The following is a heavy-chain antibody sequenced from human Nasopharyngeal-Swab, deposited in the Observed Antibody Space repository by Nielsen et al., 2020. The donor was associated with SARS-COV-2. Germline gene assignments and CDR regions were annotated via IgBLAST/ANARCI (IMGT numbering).Heavy chain of an antibody. Sequence: GGSLRLSCAASGFTFSSYGMHWVRQAPGKGLEWVSYISSSSSHTNYADSVKGRFTISRDNAKNSLYLQMNSLRAEDTAVYYCARVSPPLLTGPYYYYGMDVWGQGTTVTVSS. J-gene: IGHJ6*02. CDR3: ARVSPPLLTGPYYYYGMDV. CDR2: ISSSSSHT. V-gene: IGHV3-21*05. CDR1: GFTFSSYG. D-gene: IGHD3-9*01.